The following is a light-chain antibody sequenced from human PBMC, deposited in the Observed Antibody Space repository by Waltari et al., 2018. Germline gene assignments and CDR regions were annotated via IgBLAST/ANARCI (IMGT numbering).Light chain of an antibody. J-gene: IGLJ1*01. Sequence: QSALTQPASVSGSPGQSITFSCTGTSSDVGGYNYVSWYQQHPGKVPKLMIYEVSNRPTGVSNRVSGSNSGNTASLTISVLQAEDEADYYCLSYTSSSTYVFGTGTKVTVL. CDR1: SSDVGGYNY. CDR3: LSYTSSSTYV. V-gene: IGLV2-14*01. CDR2: EVS.